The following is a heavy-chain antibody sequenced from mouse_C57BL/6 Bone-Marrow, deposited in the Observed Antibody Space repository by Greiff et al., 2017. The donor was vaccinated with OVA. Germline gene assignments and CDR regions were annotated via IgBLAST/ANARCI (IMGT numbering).Heavy chain of an antibody. CDR2: IYPRSGNT. V-gene: IGHV1-81*01. CDR1: GYTFTSYG. J-gene: IGHJ3*01. Sequence: QVQLQQSGAELTRPGASVKLSCKASGYTFTSYGISWVKQRTGQGLEWIGEIYPRSGNTYYNEKFKGKATLTADKSSSTAYMELRSLTSEDSAVYFCARYYDGSSYGFAYWGQGTLVTVSA. CDR3: ARYYDGSSYGFAY. D-gene: IGHD1-1*01.